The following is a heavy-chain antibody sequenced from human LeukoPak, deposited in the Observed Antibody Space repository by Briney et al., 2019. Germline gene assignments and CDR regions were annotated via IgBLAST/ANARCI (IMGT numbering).Heavy chain of an antibody. CDR1: GGSISSYY. D-gene: IGHD1-26*01. V-gene: IGHV4-59*01. CDR2: IYYSGST. J-gene: IGHJ4*02. Sequence: SETLSLTCTVSGGSISSYYWSWLRQPPGKGLEWIGHIYYSGSTNYNPSLKSRVTISVDTSKNQFSLKLSSVTAADTAVYYCAREVGATGFDYWGQGTLVTVSS. CDR3: AREVGATGFDY.